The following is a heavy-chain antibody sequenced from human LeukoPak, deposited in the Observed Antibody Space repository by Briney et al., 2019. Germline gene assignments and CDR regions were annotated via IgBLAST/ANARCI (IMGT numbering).Heavy chain of an antibody. CDR1: GYTFTGYY. D-gene: IGHD5-24*01. J-gene: IGHJ4*02. CDR2: INPNSGGT. Sequence: ASVKVPCKASGYTFTGYYMHLVRQAPGQGLEWMGWINPNSGGTNYAQKFQGWVTMTRDTSISTAYMELSRLRSDDTAVYYCARVVDGYIPYDYWGQGTLVTVSS. CDR3: ARVVDGYIPYDY. V-gene: IGHV1-2*04.